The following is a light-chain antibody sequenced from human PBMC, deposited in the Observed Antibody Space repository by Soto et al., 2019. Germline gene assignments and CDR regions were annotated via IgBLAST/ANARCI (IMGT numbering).Light chain of an antibody. CDR2: DAS. V-gene: IGKV3-11*01. J-gene: IGKJ5*01. CDR1: QSVSSY. CDR3: HQPSNQIT. Sequence: TVGPPSPGTQSLCPGESATLSCRASQSVSSYLAWYQQKPGQAPRLLIYDASNRATGIPARFSGSGSGTDFTLTFSSLEPEDFAVYYCHQPSNQITFDQGTRLETK.